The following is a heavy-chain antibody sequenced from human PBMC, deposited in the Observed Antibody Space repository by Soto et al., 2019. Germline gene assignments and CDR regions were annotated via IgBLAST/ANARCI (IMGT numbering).Heavy chain of an antibody. CDR3: ASQAAYYYDSSGYYYVEGVFGMDV. V-gene: IGHV1-69*12. CDR1: GGTFSSYA. Sequence: QVQLVQSGAAVKKPGSSVKVSCKASGGTFSSYAISWVRQAPGQGLEWMGGIIPIFGTANYAQKFQGRVTITADESTSRACMELSSLRSEDTAVYYCASQAAYYYDSSGYYYVEGVFGMDVWGQGTTVTVSS. J-gene: IGHJ6*02. D-gene: IGHD3-22*01. CDR2: IIPIFGTA.